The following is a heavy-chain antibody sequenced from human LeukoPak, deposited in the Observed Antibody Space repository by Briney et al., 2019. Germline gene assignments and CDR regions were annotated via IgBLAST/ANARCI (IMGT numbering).Heavy chain of an antibody. CDR2: ISSSGSTI. V-gene: IGHV3-48*03. Sequence: GGSLRLSWAASGFTFSRYEMNWVRQAPGKGLEWVSYISSSGSTIYYADSVKGRFTISRDNAKNSLYLQMNSLRTEDTAVYYFAELGITMIGGVWGKGTTVTISS. J-gene: IGHJ6*04. CDR3: AELGITMIGGV. CDR1: GFTFSRYE. D-gene: IGHD3-10*02.